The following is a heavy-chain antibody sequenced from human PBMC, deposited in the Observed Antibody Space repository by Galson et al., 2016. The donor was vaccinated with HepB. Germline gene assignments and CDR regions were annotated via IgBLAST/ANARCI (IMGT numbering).Heavy chain of an antibody. CDR2: IFYSGSA. D-gene: IGHD4-17*01. V-gene: IGHV4-39*01. CDR3: ARFNYGDYADYFDV. CDR1: GGSIGTHSYY. Sequence: SETLSLTCNVSGGSIGTHSYYWGWIRQPPGKGLEWIGKIFYSGSADYNPSLMNRLTISVDMSKDQFSLRLTSVTAADTAIYYCARFNYGDYADYFDVWGRGTRVIVSS. J-gene: IGHJ3*01.